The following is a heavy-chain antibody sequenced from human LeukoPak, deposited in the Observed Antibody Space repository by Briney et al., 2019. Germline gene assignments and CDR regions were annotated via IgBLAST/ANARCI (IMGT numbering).Heavy chain of an antibody. V-gene: IGHV4-31*03. CDR2: IYSSGDT. CDR1: GGPITSGTYY. J-gene: IGHJ3*02. D-gene: IGHD4-17*01. CDR3: ARDLVTVTKGFDI. Sequence: SETLSLTCTVSGGPITSGTYYWSWIRHHPGKGLEWIGYIYSSGDTQYNPSLRSRVTMSVDTSKSQFSLKLSSVTAADTAVYYCARDLVTVTKGFDIWGQGTMVSVSS.